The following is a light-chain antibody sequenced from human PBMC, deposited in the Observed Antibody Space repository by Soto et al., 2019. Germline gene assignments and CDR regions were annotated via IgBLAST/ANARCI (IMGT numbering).Light chain of an antibody. V-gene: IGKV1-5*01. CDR1: QSISSW. Sequence: IQVTQTPSSLSAPVGDRVTITCRASQSISSWLAWYQQKPGKAPKLLIYDASNLESGVPSRFSGSGSGTEFTLTISSLQPDDFATYYCQQYNSYPITFGQRARLEIK. CDR3: QQYNSYPIT. CDR2: DAS. J-gene: IGKJ5*01.